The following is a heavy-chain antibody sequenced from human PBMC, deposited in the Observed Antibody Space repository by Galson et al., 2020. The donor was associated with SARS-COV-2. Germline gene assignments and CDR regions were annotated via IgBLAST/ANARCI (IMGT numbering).Heavy chain of an antibody. CDR1: RYRFTSYA. V-gene: IGHV1-18*01. D-gene: IGHD4-17*01. CDR2: ITTHNENT. CDR3: ARVTATYGDLHNWFDP. J-gene: IGHJ5*02. Sequence: ASVTVSCKASRYRFTSYAITWVRQAPGQGLEWMGRITTHNENTKYAEVLQCRVTMNTDTATSTAYMELRNLRSDDTAVYYCARVTATYGDLHNWFDPWGKGTLVTVSS.